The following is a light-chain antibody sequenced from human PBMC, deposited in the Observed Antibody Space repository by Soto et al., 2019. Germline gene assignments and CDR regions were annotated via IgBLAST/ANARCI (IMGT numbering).Light chain of an antibody. Sequence: EIVLTQSPGTLSLTPGESATLSCRASQSLNSNFFAWYQQKPGQAPRLLVYAASSRATGIPDRFSGSASGTVFTLTISRLEPEDFAVYYCQQYDTSPPRYTFGQGTKLEIK. J-gene: IGKJ2*01. CDR2: AAS. CDR1: QSLNSNF. CDR3: QQYDTSPPRYT. V-gene: IGKV3-20*01.